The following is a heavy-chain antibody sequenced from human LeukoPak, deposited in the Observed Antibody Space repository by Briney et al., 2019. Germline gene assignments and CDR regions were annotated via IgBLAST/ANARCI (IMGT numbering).Heavy chain of an antibody. J-gene: IGHJ5*02. CDR2: IYPGDSDT. CDR3: ARCHGLAQIKFFDL. D-gene: IGHD6-19*01. V-gene: IGHV5-51*01. Sequence: GESLKISFEGSGYPFTSQWIGWVRPLPGKGLEWMGIIYPGDSDTRYSPSFQGQVTISADKSISTAYLQWSSLKASDTAMYYCARCHGLAQIKFFDLWGQGTLVTVSS. CDR1: GYPFTSQW.